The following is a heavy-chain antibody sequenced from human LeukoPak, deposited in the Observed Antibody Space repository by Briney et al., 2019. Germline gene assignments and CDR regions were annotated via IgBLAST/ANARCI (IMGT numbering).Heavy chain of an antibody. CDR3: ARGESIVVVINRVDY. Sequence: ASVKVSCKASGYTFTSYYMHWVRQAPGQGLEWMGIINPSGGSTSYAQKFQGRVTMTRDMSTSTVYMELSSLRSEDTAVYYCARGESIVVVINRVDYWGQGTLVTVPS. D-gene: IGHD3-22*01. V-gene: IGHV1-46*01. CDR2: INPSGGST. CDR1: GYTFTSYY. J-gene: IGHJ4*02.